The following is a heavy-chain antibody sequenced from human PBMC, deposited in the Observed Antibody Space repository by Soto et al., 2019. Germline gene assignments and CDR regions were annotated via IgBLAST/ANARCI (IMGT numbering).Heavy chain of an antibody. J-gene: IGHJ3*02. V-gene: IGHV3-33*01. CDR3: AGRWGYDAFDI. CDR2: IWYDGSNK. D-gene: IGHD3-16*01. CDR1: GFTFSSYG. Sequence: QVQLVESGGGVVQPGRSLRLSCAASGFTFSSYGMHWVRQAPGKGLEWVPVIWYDGSNKYYADSVKGRFTISRDNSKNPLALQMNSLRTEDTTVYYCAGRWGYDAFDIWGQGTMVTVSS.